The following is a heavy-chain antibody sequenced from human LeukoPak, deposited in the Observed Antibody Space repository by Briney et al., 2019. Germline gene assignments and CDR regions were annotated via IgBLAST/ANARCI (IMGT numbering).Heavy chain of an antibody. V-gene: IGHV4-59*12. Sequence: TSETLSLTCTVSGGSISSYYWSWTRQPPGKGLEWIGYIYYSGSTNYNPSLKSRVTISVDTSKNQFSLKLSSVTAADTAMYYCARPHSGTVNASTYGVIDYWGQGTLVTVSS. CDR3: ARPHSGTVNASTYGVIDY. D-gene: IGHD2-8*01. CDR2: IYYSGST. CDR1: GGSISSYY. J-gene: IGHJ4*02.